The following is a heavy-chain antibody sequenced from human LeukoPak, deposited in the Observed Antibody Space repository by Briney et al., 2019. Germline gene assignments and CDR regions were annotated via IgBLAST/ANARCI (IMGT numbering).Heavy chain of an antibody. CDR1: GYSINSGYY. CDR2: IYHSGST. Sequence: PSETLSLTCTVSGYSINSGYYWGWIRQPPGKGLEWIGSIYHSGSTYYNPSLKSRVTISVDTSKNQFSLKLSSVTAADTAVYYCARVPRIQLWSDLIDYWGQGTLVTVSS. J-gene: IGHJ4*02. D-gene: IGHD5-18*01. CDR3: ARVPRIQLWSDLIDY. V-gene: IGHV4-38-2*02.